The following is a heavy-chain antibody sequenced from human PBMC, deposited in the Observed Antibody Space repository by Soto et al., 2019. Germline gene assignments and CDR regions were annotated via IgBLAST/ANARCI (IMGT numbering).Heavy chain of an antibody. CDR1: GFTFSSYN. Sequence: PGGSLRLSCAASGFTFSSYNMNWVRQAPGKGLEWVSSISSSSSYIYYADSVKGRFTISRDNAKNSLYLQMNSLRAEDTAVYYSARVVADSDPYYSYGMDVWGQGTTVTVSS. V-gene: IGHV3-21*01. CDR2: ISSSSSYI. CDR3: ARVVADSDPYYSYGMDV. D-gene: IGHD6-19*01. J-gene: IGHJ6*02.